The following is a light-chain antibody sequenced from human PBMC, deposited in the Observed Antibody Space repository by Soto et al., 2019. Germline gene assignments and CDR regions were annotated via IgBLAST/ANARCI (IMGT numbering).Light chain of an antibody. Sequence: EIVLMQSPGTLSLSPGERATLSCRASQTMTRAYVAWYQQKPGQAPRLLIYAASYRATGISDKFSGSGSGTEFTLTVSSLQSEDFAVYYCQQYNNWPRTFGQGTKVEIK. J-gene: IGKJ1*01. CDR2: AAS. CDR3: QQYNNWPRT. CDR1: QTMTRA. V-gene: IGKV3D-15*01.